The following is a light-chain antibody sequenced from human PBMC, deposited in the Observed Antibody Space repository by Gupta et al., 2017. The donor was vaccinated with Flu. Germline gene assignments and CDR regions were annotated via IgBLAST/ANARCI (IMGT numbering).Light chain of an antibody. Sequence: DIQMTQSPSTLSASVGARVTITCRASQSISNWLAWYQQKPGKAPKLLIYKASSLESGVPSRFSGSGFGTEFTLTISSLQPDDFATYYCQQYNSYSYTFGQGTKLEIK. CDR1: QSISNW. CDR2: KAS. J-gene: IGKJ2*01. V-gene: IGKV1-5*03. CDR3: QQYNSYSYT.